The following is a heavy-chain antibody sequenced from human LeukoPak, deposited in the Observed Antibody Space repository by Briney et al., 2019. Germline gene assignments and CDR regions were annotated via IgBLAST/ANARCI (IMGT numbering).Heavy chain of an antibody. Sequence: ASVNVSCKASGGTFSSYAISWVRQAPGQGLEWMGGIIPIFGTANYAQKFQGRVTITADESTSTAYMELSSLRSEDTAVYYCARQRDYYDSSGYSGDYWGQGTLVTVSS. D-gene: IGHD3-22*01. CDR3: ARQRDYYDSSGYSGDY. V-gene: IGHV1-69*13. J-gene: IGHJ4*02. CDR1: GGTFSSYA. CDR2: IIPIFGTA.